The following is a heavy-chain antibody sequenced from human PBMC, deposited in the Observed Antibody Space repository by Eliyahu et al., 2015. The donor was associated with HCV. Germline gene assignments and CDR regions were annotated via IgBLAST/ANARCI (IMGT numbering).Heavy chain of an antibody. CDR3: AKDRRDLDY. Sequence: EVQLLESGGGLVQPGGSLRLSXAASGXXFSSYXMSWVHQAPGKGLEWVSAISGSGGSTYYADSVKGRFTISRDNSKNTLYLQMNSLRAEDTAVYYCAKDRRDLDYWGQGTLVTVSS. D-gene: IGHD2-21*02. CDR1: GXXFSSYX. CDR2: ISGSGGST. J-gene: IGHJ4*02. V-gene: IGHV3-23*01.